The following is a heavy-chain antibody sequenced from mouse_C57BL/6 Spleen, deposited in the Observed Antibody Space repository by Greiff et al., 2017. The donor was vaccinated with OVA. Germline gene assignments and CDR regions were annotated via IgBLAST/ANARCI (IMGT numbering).Heavy chain of an antibody. CDR3: TTGYGSSYYAMDY. J-gene: IGHJ4*01. V-gene: IGHV14-1*01. CDR2: IDPEDGDT. Sequence: VHVKQSGAELVRPGASVKLSCTASGFNIKDYYMHWVKQRPEQGLEWIGRIDPEDGDTEYAPKFQGKATMTADTSPNTAYLQLSSLTSEDTAVYYCTTGYGSSYYAMDYWGQGTSVTVSS. CDR1: GFNIKDYY. D-gene: IGHD1-1*01.